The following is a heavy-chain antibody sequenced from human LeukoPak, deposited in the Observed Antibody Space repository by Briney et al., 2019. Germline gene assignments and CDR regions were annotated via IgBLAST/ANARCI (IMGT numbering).Heavy chain of an antibody. CDR3: AKWNTRGSWVDP. CDR1: GGSFSDYY. D-gene: IGHD1-1*01. J-gene: IGHJ5*02. V-gene: IGHV4-34*01. Sequence: SGTLSLTCAVYGGSFSDYYWSWIRQPPGKGLEWIGEINHGGSTNYNLSLKSRVTILVDTSKNQFSLKLTSVTAGDTAVYYCAKWNTRGSWVDPWGQGTLVTVSS. CDR2: INHGGST.